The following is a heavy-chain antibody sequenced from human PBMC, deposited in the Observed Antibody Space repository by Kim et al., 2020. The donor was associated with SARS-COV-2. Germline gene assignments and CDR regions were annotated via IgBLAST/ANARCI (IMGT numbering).Heavy chain of an antibody. D-gene: IGHD3-10*01. CDR3: ARAEEITMVRGALDY. Sequence: SQTLSLTCAVYGGSFSGYYWSWIRQPPGKGLEWIGEINHSGSTNYNPSLKSRVTISVDTSKNQFSLKLSSVTAADTAVYYCARAEEITMVRGALDYWGQGTLVTVSS. V-gene: IGHV4-34*01. J-gene: IGHJ4*02. CDR1: GGSFSGYY. CDR2: INHSGST.